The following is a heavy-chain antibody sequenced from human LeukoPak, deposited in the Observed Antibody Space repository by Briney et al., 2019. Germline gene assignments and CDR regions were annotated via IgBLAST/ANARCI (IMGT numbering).Heavy chain of an antibody. Sequence: GGSLRLSCAASGFTFSNYAMHWVRQAPGKGLEYVSAISFNGGSTYYANSVKGRFTISRGNSKNTLYLQMGGLREEDEAVYYCARRSVSSSFFVDYWGQGTLVTVSS. CDR1: GFTFSNYA. J-gene: IGHJ4*02. D-gene: IGHD6-6*01. V-gene: IGHV3-64*01. CDR3: ARRSVSSSFFVDY. CDR2: ISFNGGST.